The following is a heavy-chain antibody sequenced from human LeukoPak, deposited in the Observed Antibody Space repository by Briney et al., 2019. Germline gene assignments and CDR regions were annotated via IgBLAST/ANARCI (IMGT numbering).Heavy chain of an antibody. D-gene: IGHD3-10*01. J-gene: IGHJ6*02. Sequence: GGSLRLSCAASGFTFDDYTMHWVRQAPGKGLEWVSLISWDGGSTYYANSVKGRFTISRDNSKNSPYLQMNSLRTEDTALYYCAKGEVVRGRFYGMDAWGQGTTVTVSS. CDR2: ISWDGGST. CDR1: GFTFDDYT. V-gene: IGHV3-43*01. CDR3: AKGEVVRGRFYGMDA.